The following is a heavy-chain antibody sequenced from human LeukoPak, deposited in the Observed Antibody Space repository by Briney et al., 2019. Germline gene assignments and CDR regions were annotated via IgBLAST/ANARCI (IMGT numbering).Heavy chain of an antibody. V-gene: IGHV4-39*01. CDR3: ARSTVAGTRKVDY. D-gene: IGHD6-19*01. Sequence: PSETLSHTCTVSGGSISNNIYYWGWIRQPPGKGLEWIGSIYYSGSTYYNPSLKSRVTISVDTSKNQFSLKLSSVTAADTAVYYCARSTVAGTRKVDYWGQGTLVTVSS. J-gene: IGHJ4*02. CDR1: GGSISNNIYY. CDR2: IYYSGST.